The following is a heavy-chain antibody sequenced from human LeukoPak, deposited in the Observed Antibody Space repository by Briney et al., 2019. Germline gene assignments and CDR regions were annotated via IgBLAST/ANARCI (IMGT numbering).Heavy chain of an antibody. J-gene: IGHJ4*02. V-gene: IGHV4-4*09. D-gene: IGHD1-20*01. CDR2: ISASGNT. CDR1: GDSVSSSY. CDR3: ARLIPGTTGLRKNYFDY. Sequence: PSETLSLTCTVSGDSVSSSYWNWIRQTPGKGLEWIGYISASGNTNYNPSLKSRIIISVDMSKNQFSLKLSSVTAADTAVYYCARLIPGTTGLRKNYFDYWGQGTLVTVSS.